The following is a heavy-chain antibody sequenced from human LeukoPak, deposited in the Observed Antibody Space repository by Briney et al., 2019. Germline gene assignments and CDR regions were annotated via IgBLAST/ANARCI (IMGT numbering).Heavy chain of an antibody. J-gene: IGHJ4*02. D-gene: IGHD1-20*01. Sequence: PGRSLRLSCAASGFTFSSYAMHWVRQAPGKGLEWVSSISSSSSYIYYADSVKGRFTISRDNAKNSLYLQMNSLRAEDTAVYYCARDHPYNWNDPNFDYWGQGTLVTVSS. V-gene: IGHV3-21*01. CDR3: ARDHPYNWNDPNFDY. CDR2: ISSSSSYI. CDR1: GFTFSSYA.